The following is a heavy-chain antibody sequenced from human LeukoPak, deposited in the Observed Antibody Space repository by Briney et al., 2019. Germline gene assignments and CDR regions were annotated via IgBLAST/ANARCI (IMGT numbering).Heavy chain of an antibody. CDR1: GGSFSGYY. D-gene: IGHD2-15*01. J-gene: IGHJ6*02. V-gene: IGHV4-34*01. CDR2: INHSGST. Sequence: PSETLSLTCAVYGGSFSGYYWSWIRQPPGKGLEWIGEINHSGSTNYNPSLKSRVTISVDTSKNQFSLKLSSVTAADTAVYYCARRGGLYCSGGSCYHYYYGMDVWGQGTTVTVSS. CDR3: ARRGGLYCSGGSCYHYYYGMDV.